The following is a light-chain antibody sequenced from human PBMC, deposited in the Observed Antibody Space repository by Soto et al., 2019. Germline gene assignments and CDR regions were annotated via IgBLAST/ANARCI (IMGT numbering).Light chain of an antibody. Sequence: QSALTQPASVSGSPGQSITISCTGTSCDIGGYNYVSWYQQLPGKAPKLMIYENSNRPSGVSNRFSGSKSGNTASLTISGLQAEDEADYYCSSYTSSLSPWVFGGGTKLTVL. CDR1: SCDIGGYNY. V-gene: IGLV2-14*01. J-gene: IGLJ3*02. CDR2: ENS. CDR3: SSYTSSLSPWV.